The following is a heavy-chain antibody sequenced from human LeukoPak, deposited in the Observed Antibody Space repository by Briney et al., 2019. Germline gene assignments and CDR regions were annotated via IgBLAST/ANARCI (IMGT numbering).Heavy chain of an antibody. CDR1: GFTFSSHT. Sequence: PGGSLRLSCAASGFTFSSHTMSWVRQAPGKGLEWVSGISGSGVNTYYANSVKGRFTISRDKFMNTLYLQMNSLRAEDTAVYYCARGRGLPVRSPNEGFLDYWGRGTLVTVSS. CDR3: ARGRGLPVRSPNEGFLDY. J-gene: IGHJ4*02. V-gene: IGHV3-23*01. CDR2: ISGSGVNT. D-gene: IGHD2-2*01.